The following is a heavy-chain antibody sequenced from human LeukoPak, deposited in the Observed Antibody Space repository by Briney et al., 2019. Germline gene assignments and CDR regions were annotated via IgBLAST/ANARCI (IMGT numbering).Heavy chain of an antibody. Sequence: ASVKVSCKASGYTFTGYYMHWVRQAPGQGLEWMGRINPNSGGTNYAQKFQGRVTMTRDTSISTAYMELSRLRPDDTAVYYCARDVEYSSSFYYYYYYMDVWGKGTTVTVSS. CDR3: ARDVEYSSSFYYYYYYMDV. D-gene: IGHD6-6*01. J-gene: IGHJ6*03. V-gene: IGHV1-2*06. CDR2: INPNSGGT. CDR1: GYTFTGYY.